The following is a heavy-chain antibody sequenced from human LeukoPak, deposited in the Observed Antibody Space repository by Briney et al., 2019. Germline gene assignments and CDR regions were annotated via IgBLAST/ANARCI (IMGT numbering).Heavy chain of an antibody. J-gene: IGHJ4*02. V-gene: IGHV3-23*01. CDR3: AKRGVVIRVILVGFHKEAYYFDS. CDR1: GITLSNYG. CDR2: ISDSGGRT. D-gene: IGHD3-22*01. Sequence: PGGSLRLSCAVSGITLSNYGMSWVRQAPGKGLEWVAGISDSGGRTNCADSVKSRFTISRDNPKITLYLQMNSLRAEDTAVYFCAKRGVVIRVILVGFHKEAYYFDSWGQGALVTVSS.